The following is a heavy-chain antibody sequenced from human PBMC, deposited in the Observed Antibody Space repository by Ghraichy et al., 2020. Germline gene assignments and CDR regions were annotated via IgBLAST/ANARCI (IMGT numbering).Heavy chain of an antibody. J-gene: IGHJ6*02. D-gene: IGHD6-13*01. CDR3: ARDIKSSSWSYYFYAMDV. CDR1: GFTFSTYS. V-gene: IGHV3-30-3*01. CDR2: ISHDRNSK. Sequence: GGSLRLSCAASGFTFSTYSMHWVRQAPGKGLEWVAVISHDRNSKYYVASVKGRFTISRDNSKNTLYLQMNSLRAEDTALYYCARDIKSSSWSYYFYAMDVWGQGTTVTVSS.